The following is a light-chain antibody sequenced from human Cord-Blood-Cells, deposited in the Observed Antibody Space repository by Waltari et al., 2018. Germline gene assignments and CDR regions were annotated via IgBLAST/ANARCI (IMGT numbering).Light chain of an antibody. Sequence: QSALTQPASLSGSPGQSITISCTGTSSDVGGYNYVSWYQQHPGKAPNLLIYDVSKRPSGLPLRVSGSKSGTTASLTISGLQAEDEADYYCSSYTSSSTWVFGGGTKLTVL. J-gene: IGLJ3*02. CDR2: DVS. CDR3: SSYTSSSTWV. V-gene: IGLV2-14*01. CDR1: SSDVGGYNY.